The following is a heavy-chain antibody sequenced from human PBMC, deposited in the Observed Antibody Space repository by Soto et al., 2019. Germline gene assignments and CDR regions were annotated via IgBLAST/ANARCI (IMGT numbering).Heavy chain of an antibody. CDR1: GFTFSSYA. CDR2: ISGSGSST. CDR3: AKVGYDFWSGYPY. J-gene: IGHJ4*02. V-gene: IGHV3-23*01. Sequence: GGSLRLSCAASGFTFSSYAMSWVGQAPGKGLEWVSAISGSGSSTYYADSVKGRFTISRDNSKNTLYLQMNSLRAEDTAVYYCAKVGYDFWSGYPYWGQGTLVTVSS. D-gene: IGHD3-3*01.